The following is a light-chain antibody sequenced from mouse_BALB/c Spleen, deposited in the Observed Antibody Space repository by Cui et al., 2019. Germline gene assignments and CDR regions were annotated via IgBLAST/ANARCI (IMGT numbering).Light chain of an antibody. V-gene: IGKV4-55*01. CDR2: DTS. CDR1: SSVSY. CDR3: QQLSSYPFT. J-gene: IGKJ4*01. Sequence: QIVLTQSPAIMSASPGEKVTMTCSASSSVSYMYWYQQKPGSSPRLLIYDTSNLASAVPVRFSVSGSGTSYSLTISRMEAEDAATYYCQQLSSYPFTFGSGTKLEIK.